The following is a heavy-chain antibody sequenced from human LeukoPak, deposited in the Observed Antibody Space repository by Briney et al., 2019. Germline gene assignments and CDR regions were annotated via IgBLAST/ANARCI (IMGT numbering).Heavy chain of an antibody. CDR2: ISSSGSTI. J-gene: IGHJ4*02. CDR3: ARDAISAVATSLDY. CDR1: GFTFSSYE. Sequence: GGSLRLSCAASGFTFSSYEMNWVRQAPGKGLEWVSYISSSGSTIYYADSVKGRFTISRDNAKNSLYLQMNSLRAEDTAVYYCARDAISAVATSLDYWGQGTLVTVSS. V-gene: IGHV3-48*03. D-gene: IGHD5-24*01.